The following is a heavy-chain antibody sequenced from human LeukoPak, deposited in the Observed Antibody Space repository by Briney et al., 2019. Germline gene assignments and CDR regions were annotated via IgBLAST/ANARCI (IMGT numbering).Heavy chain of an antibody. CDR1: GYTFTSYD. Sequence: VASVKVSCKASGYTFTSYDINWVRQATGQGLEWMGWMNPNSGNTGYAQKFQGRVTMTGNTSISTAYMELSSLRSEDTAVYYCASGVAARPFYYYGMDVWGQGTTVTVSS. V-gene: IGHV1-8*01. CDR3: ASGVAARPFYYYGMDV. J-gene: IGHJ6*02. D-gene: IGHD6-6*01. CDR2: MNPNSGNT.